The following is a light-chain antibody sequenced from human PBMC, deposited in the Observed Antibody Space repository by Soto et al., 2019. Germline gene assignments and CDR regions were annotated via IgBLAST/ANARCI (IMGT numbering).Light chain of an antibody. CDR1: SSDVGAHNY. J-gene: IGLJ2*01. CDR2: DVS. V-gene: IGLV2-14*03. CDR3: SSYTYTSTLVI. Sequence: QSALTQPASVSGSPGQSIAISCTGTSSDVGAHNYVSWYQQHPGKAPKLIIYDVSNRPSGVSTRFSAFKSGNTASLTISGLQAEDEADYYCSSYTYTSTLVIFGGGTTLTVL.